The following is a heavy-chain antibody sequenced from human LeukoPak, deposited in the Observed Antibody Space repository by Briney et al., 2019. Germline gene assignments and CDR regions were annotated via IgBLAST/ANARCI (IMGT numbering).Heavy chain of an antibody. J-gene: IGHJ6*02. CDR1: GFTFSSCW. CDR2: INNDGSGT. Sequence: PGRSLRLSCAASGFTFSSCWMHWVRQTPGKGLVWVSRINNDGSGTSYADSVKDRFTISRDNAKNILFLQMNSLRAEDTAVYYCVRGGDCSGSPMRYGTDVWGQGTTVTVSS. D-gene: IGHD6-19*01. CDR3: VRGGDCSGSPMRYGTDV. V-gene: IGHV3-74*01.